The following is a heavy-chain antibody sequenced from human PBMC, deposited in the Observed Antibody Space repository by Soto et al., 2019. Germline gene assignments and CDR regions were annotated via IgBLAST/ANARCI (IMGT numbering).Heavy chain of an antibody. Sequence: EVQLLESGGDLVQPGGSLRLSCAASGFTFSSYAMNWVRQTPGKGLQWVSAISGSGGNTYYADSVKGRFTISRDNSKNTVYLQMNDLRPDDTAVYYCATWHEREHAFDVWGQGTTVTISS. CDR2: ISGSGGNT. V-gene: IGHV3-23*01. CDR3: ATWHEREHAFDV. D-gene: IGHD1-1*01. J-gene: IGHJ3*01. CDR1: GFTFSSYA.